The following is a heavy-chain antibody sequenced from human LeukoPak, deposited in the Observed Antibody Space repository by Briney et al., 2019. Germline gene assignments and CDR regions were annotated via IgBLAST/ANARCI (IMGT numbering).Heavy chain of an antibody. CDR2: ISGSGGST. CDR3: AKMGEVVADSLDAFDI. V-gene: IGHV3-23*01. Sequence: PGGSLRLSCAASGFTFSSYGMSWVRQAPGKGLEWVSAISGSGGSTYYADSVKGRFTISRDNSKNTLYLQMNSLRAEDTAVYYCAKMGEVVADSLDAFDIWGQGTMVTVSS. D-gene: IGHD3-22*01. J-gene: IGHJ3*02. CDR1: GFTFSSYG.